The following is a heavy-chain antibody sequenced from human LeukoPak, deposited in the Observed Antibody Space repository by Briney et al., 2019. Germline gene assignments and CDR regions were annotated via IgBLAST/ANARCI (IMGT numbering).Heavy chain of an antibody. V-gene: IGHV3-74*01. CDR3: ARAPSEVGGYYPEYFRH. J-gene: IGHJ1*01. CDR1: GFTLSRYW. CDR2: IKSDGKT. Sequence: QTGGSLRLSCEASGFTLSRYWMHWVRQAPGKGLVWVSRIKSDGKTNYADSVKGRFTISRDNAKNTVSLQMDSLRAEDTGVYYCARAPSEVGGYYPEYFRHWGQGTLVTVSS. D-gene: IGHD3-22*01.